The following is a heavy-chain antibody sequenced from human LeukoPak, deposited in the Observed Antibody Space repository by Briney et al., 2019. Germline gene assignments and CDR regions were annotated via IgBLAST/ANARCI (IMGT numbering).Heavy chain of an antibody. Sequence: SETLSLTCTVSGGSVSSGSHYWSWIRQPPGKGLEWIGYIYYSGSTNYNPSLKSRVTISVDTSKNQFSLKLSSVTAADTAVYYCARVIAVRRFFDYWGQGTLVTVSS. V-gene: IGHV4-61*01. CDR1: GGSVSSGSHY. CDR3: ARVIAVRRFFDY. J-gene: IGHJ4*02. CDR2: IYYSGST. D-gene: IGHD6-19*01.